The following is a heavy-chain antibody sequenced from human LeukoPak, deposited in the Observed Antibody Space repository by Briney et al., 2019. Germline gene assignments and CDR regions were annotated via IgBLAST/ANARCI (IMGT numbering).Heavy chain of an antibody. CDR3: AKWEIDY. CDR1: GFTFSSYA. J-gene: IGHJ4*02. D-gene: IGHD1-26*01. Sequence: GGSLRLSCAASGFTFSSYAMHWVRQAPGKGLEWVAVISYDGSNKYYADSVKGRFTISRDNSKNTLYLQMNGLRAEDTAVYCCAKWEIDYWGQGTLVTVSS. V-gene: IGHV3-30*04. CDR2: ISYDGSNK.